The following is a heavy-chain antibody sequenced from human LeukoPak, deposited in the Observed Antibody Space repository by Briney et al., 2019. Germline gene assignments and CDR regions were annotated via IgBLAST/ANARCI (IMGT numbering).Heavy chain of an antibody. CDR3: ARGQYCTNGVCPPSN. CDR1: GFSFSSYE. CDR2: ISASGTLT. Sequence: GGSLRLSCAASGFSFSSYEMNWVRQAPGKGLEWISYISASGTLTHYADSVEGRFTISRDNAKNSLYLQMNSLRVDDTALYFCARGQYCTNGVCPPSNWGQGSLVTVSS. J-gene: IGHJ4*02. D-gene: IGHD2-8*01. V-gene: IGHV3-48*03.